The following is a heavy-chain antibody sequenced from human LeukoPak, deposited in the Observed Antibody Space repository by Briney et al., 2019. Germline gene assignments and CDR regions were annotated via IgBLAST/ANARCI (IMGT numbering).Heavy chain of an antibody. Sequence: RGSLRLSCAASGFTFSTYEMNWVRQAPGKGLEWVSYISSSGSTIYYADSVKGRFTISRDNAKNSLYLQMNSLRAEDTAVYYCARGRGGISVAATSAFDIWGRGTMVTVSS. D-gene: IGHD6-19*01. CDR1: GFTFSTYE. J-gene: IGHJ3*02. CDR2: ISSSGSTI. V-gene: IGHV3-48*03. CDR3: ARGRGGISVAATSAFDI.